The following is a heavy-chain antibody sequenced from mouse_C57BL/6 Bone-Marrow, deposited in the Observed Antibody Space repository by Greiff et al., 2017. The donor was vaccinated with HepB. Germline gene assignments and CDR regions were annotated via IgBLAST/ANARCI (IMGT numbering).Heavy chain of an antibody. CDR2: ISDGGSYT. Sequence: DVMLVESGGGLVKPGGSLKLSCAASGFTFSSYAMSWVRQTPEKRLEWVATISDGGSYTYYPDNVKGRVTISRDNAKNNLYLQMSHLKSEDTAMYYSASPSYYREGWFAYWGQGTLVTVSA. CDR1: GFTFSSYA. V-gene: IGHV5-4*03. D-gene: IGHD2-12*01. J-gene: IGHJ3*01. CDR3: ASPSYYREGWFAY.